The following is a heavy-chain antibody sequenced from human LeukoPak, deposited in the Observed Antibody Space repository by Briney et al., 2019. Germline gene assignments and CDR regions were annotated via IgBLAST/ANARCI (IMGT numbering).Heavy chain of an antibody. D-gene: IGHD2-8*01. CDR3: SRENGAFSPFGF. Sequence: PSGTLSLTCGVSGGSIATTIWWSWFRQPPGQGLEWIGEISLSGLTNYSPSLNSRVTMSLDTAKNQLCLNLSSVTAADTAVYYCSRENGAFSPFGFWGQGTLVTVPS. CDR1: GGSIATTIW. CDR2: ISLSGLT. V-gene: IGHV4-4*02. J-gene: IGHJ4*02.